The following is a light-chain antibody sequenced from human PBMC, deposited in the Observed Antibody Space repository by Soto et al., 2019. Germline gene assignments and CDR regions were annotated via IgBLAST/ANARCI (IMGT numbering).Light chain of an antibody. CDR3: QQYFNTPVT. V-gene: IGKV4-1*01. Sequence: DIVMTQSPDFLAVPLGERATINCKSSQSVLYSSNNKRYLAWYQQKSGQPPKLLIYWASTREFGVPDRFSGSGSGTDFTLTISSLQTEDVAVYYCQQYFNTPVTFGQGTKVEIK. CDR2: WAS. CDR1: QSVLYSSNNKRY. J-gene: IGKJ1*01.